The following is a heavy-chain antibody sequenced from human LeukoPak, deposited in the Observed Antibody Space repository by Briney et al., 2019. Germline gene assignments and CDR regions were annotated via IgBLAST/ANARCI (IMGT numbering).Heavy chain of an antibody. CDR2: ISYEGSNK. CDR1: GFSISSYA. CDR3: ARDGYCTNGVCYPHGMDV. J-gene: IGHJ6*02. V-gene: IGHV3-30-3*01. D-gene: IGHD2-8*01. Sequence: GGSLRLSCAASGFSISSYAMHWVRQAPGKGLEWVAVISYEGSNKYYADSVKGRFTISRDNSKNTLYLQMNSLRGEDTAVYYCARDGYCTNGVCYPHGMDVWGQGTTVTVSS.